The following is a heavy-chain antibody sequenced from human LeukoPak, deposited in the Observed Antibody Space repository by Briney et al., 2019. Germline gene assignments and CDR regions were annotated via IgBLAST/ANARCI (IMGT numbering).Heavy chain of an antibody. CDR2: IIPILGIA. D-gene: IGHD3-9*01. CDR1: GCTFSSYA. Sequence: SVKVSCKASGCTFSSYAISWVRQAPGQGLEWMGRIIPILGIANYAQKFQGRVTITADKSTSTAYMELSSLRSEDTAVYYCARGVYGPGPLTEFDYWGQGTLVTISS. V-gene: IGHV1-69*04. CDR3: ARGVYGPGPLTEFDY. J-gene: IGHJ4*02.